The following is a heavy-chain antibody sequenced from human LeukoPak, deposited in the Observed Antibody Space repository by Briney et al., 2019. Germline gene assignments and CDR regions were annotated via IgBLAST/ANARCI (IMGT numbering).Heavy chain of an antibody. V-gene: IGHV4-59*01. CDR2: IYYSGST. J-gene: IGHJ6*02. CDR3: ARDGYYDSSGYYSSQNGMDV. CDR1: GASISSDY. D-gene: IGHD3-22*01. Sequence: SETLSLTCTVSGASISSDYWNWIRQPPGKGLEWIGYIYYSGSTNYNPSLKSRVTISVDTSKNQFSLKLSSVTAADTAVYYCARDGYYDSSGYYSSQNGMDVWGQGTTVTVSS.